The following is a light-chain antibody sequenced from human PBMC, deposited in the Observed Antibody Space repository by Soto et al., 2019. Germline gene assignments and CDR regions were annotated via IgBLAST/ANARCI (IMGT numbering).Light chain of an antibody. CDR2: GAS. Sequence: EVVLSQSLGTLSLTKGERATLYCRASQSVAANYLAWYQQKRGQAPRLLIYGASSRATGIPDRFSGSGSGTDFTLTISRLEPEDFSVYYCHQYGTAPLTFGPGTNVAI. CDR3: HQYGTAPLT. V-gene: IGKV3-20*01. J-gene: IGKJ3*01. CDR1: QSVAANY.